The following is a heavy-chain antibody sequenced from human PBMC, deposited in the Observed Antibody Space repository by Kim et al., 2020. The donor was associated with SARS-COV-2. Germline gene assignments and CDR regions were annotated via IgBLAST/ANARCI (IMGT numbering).Heavy chain of an antibody. Sequence: GGSLRLSCAASGFTFSSYGMHWVRQAPGKGLEWVAVIWYEGSNKYYADSVKGRFTISRDNSKNTLSLQMNSLRAEDTAVYYCAREGGFGEKSGMDVWGQGTTVTVSS. J-gene: IGHJ6*02. CDR1: GFTFSSYG. V-gene: IGHV3-33*01. CDR2: IWYEGSNK. CDR3: AREGGFGEKSGMDV. D-gene: IGHD3-10*01.